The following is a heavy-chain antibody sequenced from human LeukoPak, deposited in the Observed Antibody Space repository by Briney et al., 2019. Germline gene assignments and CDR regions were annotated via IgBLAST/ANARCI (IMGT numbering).Heavy chain of an antibody. Sequence: PSETLSLTCGVSGGSISSNNWWSWVRQPPGKGLEWIGEIHHTGEINYHPSLKSRVTISLDKSKNQFSLKLTSVTAADTAVYYCARLRPVAGYDAFDIWGHGTMVTVSS. J-gene: IGHJ3*02. V-gene: IGHV4-4*02. CDR1: GGSISSNNW. CDR3: ARLRPVAGYDAFDI. CDR2: IHHTGEI. D-gene: IGHD6-19*01.